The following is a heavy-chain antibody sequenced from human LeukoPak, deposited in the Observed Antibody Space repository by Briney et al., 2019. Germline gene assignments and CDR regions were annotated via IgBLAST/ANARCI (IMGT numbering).Heavy chain of an antibody. CDR1: QFMFSTYG. D-gene: IGHD6-19*01. CDR3: AKDVIGQQWPENY. CDR2: IQHDSTNK. V-gene: IGHV3-30*02. Sequence: GGSLRLSCTASQFMFSTYGMHWVRQAPGMGLEWVAFIQHDSTNKYYVDSVKGRFTISRDNSKNTLYLQMSSLRPEDTAVYFCAKDVIGQQWPENYWGQGTLVTVSS. J-gene: IGHJ4*02.